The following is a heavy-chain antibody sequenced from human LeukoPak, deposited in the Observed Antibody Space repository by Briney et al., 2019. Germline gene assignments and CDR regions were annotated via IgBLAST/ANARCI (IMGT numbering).Heavy chain of an antibody. V-gene: IGHV3-66*02. CDR2: IYSGGST. J-gene: IGHJ4*02. Sequence: GGSLRLSCAASGFTVSSNYMSWVRHAPGKGLEWVSVIYSGGSTYYADSVKGRFTISRDNSKNTLYLQMNSLRAEDTAVYYCARENGDYELGYFDYWGQGTLVTVSS. D-gene: IGHD4-17*01. CDR1: GFTVSSNY. CDR3: ARENGDYELGYFDY.